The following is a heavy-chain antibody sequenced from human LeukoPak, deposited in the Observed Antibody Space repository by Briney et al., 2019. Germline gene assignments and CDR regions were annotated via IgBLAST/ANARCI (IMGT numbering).Heavy chain of an antibody. CDR3: ARIAYCGGDCYSPSDY. Sequence: ASVKVSCKSSGYTFTSYDINWVRQATGQGLEWMGWMNPNSGNTGYAQKFQGRVTMTTDTSTSTAYMELRSLRSDDTAVYYCARIAYCGGDCYSPSDYWGQGTLVTVSS. D-gene: IGHD2-21*02. CDR1: GYTFTSYD. V-gene: IGHV1-8*02. CDR2: MNPNSGNT. J-gene: IGHJ4*02.